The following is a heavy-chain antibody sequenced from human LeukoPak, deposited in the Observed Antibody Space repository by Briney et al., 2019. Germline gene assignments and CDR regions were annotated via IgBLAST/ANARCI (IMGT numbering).Heavy chain of an antibody. CDR1: GFTFSSYT. D-gene: IGHD4-23*01. CDR3: AKDANSADYYYMDV. V-gene: IGHV3-23*01. CDR2: ISGSGGST. Sequence: GGSLRLSCAASGFTFSSYTMSWVRQAPGKGLEWVSAISGSGGSTYYADSVKGRFTISRDNSKNTLYLQMNSLRAEDTAVYYCAKDANSADYYYMDVWGKGTTVTVSS. J-gene: IGHJ6*03.